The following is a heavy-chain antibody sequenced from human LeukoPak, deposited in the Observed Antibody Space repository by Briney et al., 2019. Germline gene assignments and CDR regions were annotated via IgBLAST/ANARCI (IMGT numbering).Heavy chain of an antibody. V-gene: IGHV4-59*08. Sequence: SETLSLTCTVSGGSISGYYWSWVRQPPGKGLEWIGYIYYSGTTNYNPSLKSRITISVDTPKNQFSLKLSSVTAADTAVYYCARQGGYSYGFQYYYYYYGMDVWGQGTTVTVSS. D-gene: IGHD5-18*01. CDR1: GGSISGYY. CDR3: ARQGGYSYGFQYYYYYYGMDV. CDR2: IYYSGTT. J-gene: IGHJ6*02.